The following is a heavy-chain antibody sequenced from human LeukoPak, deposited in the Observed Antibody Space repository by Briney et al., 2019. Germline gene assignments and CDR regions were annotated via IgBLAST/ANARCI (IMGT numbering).Heavy chain of an antibody. CDR3: ARRAYSDQYFDY. V-gene: IGHV4-38-2*01. CDR2: IPPSGNT. J-gene: IGHJ4*02. Sequence: PSETLSLTCAVSGYSISSASYWGWIRQPPGKGLEWIGSIPPSGNTYYNPSLKSRISISLDTSKNQFSLKLTSMTAADTAFYYCARRAYSDQYFDYWGQGTLVT. CDR1: GYSISSASY. D-gene: IGHD4-11*01.